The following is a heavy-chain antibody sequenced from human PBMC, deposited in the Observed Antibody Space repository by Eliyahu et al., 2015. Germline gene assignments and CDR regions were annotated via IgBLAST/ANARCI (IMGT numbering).Heavy chain of an antibody. CDR1: GYSISSGYY. J-gene: IGHJ6*02. CDR2: IYHSGST. Sequence: QVQLQESGPGLVKPSETLSLTCTVSGYSISSGYYWGWIRQPPGKGLEWIGSIYHSGSTYYNPSLKSRVTISVDTSKNQFSLKLSSVTAADTAVYYCARDIITGITIFGVVMPDPYPYGMDVWGQGTTV. D-gene: IGHD3-3*01. CDR3: ARDIITGITIFGVVMPDPYPYGMDV. V-gene: IGHV4-38-2*02.